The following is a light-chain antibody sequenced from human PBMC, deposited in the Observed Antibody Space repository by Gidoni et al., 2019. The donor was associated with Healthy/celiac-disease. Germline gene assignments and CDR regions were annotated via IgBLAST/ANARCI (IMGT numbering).Light chain of an antibody. Sequence: EIVMTKSPATLSVSPGERATLPCRASQSVSSNLAWYQQKPGQAPRLLIYGASTRATGIPARFSGSGSGTEFTLTISSLRSEDFAVYYCQQYRNWPPLAFXXXTKLEIK. CDR3: QQYRNWPPLA. J-gene: IGKJ2*01. V-gene: IGKV3-15*01. CDR1: QSVSSN. CDR2: GAS.